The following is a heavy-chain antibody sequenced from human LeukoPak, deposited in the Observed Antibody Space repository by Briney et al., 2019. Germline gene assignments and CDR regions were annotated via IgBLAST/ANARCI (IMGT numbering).Heavy chain of an antibody. V-gene: IGHV3-66*01. J-gene: IGHJ4*02. CDR2: IYSGGSA. CDR3: ARDPPPYYYDSSGYYY. CDR1: GFTVRSNY. D-gene: IGHD3-22*01. Sequence: GGSLRLSCAASGFTVRSNYMSWVRQAPGKGLEWVSLIYSGGSAYYADSVKGRFTISRDNSKNTLYLQMNSLRVEDTAVYYCARDPPPYYYDSSGYYYLGQGTLVTVSS.